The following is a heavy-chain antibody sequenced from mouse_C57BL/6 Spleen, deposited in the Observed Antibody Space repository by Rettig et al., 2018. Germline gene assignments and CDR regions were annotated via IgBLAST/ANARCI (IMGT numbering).Heavy chain of an antibody. Sequence: LTSYGVRWVRQPPGKGLEWLVVIWSDGSTTYNSALKSRLSISKDNSKTQVFLKMNSLQTDDTAMYYCARESNWNYAMDYWGQGTSVTVSS. J-gene: IGHJ4*01. CDR3: ARESNWNYAMDY. V-gene: IGHV2-6*03. D-gene: IGHD2-5*01. CDR1: LTSYG. CDR2: IWSDGST.